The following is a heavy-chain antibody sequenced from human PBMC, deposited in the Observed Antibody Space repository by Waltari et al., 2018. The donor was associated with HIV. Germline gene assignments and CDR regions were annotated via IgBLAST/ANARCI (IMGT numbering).Heavy chain of an antibody. J-gene: IGHJ4*02. CDR1: GFTFSSFS. V-gene: IGHV3-21*01. D-gene: IGHD3-22*01. CDR3: ARGYDSSATYPDY. CDR2: IGSSPSHI. Sequence: EVQLVESGGGLVKPGGSLSPSCAASGFTFSSFSMNWALQATGKGLEWVSSIGSSPSHIFYADSVKGRFTISRDNAKNSLYLQMNSLRAEDTAVYYCARGYDSSATYPDYWGQGTLVTVSS.